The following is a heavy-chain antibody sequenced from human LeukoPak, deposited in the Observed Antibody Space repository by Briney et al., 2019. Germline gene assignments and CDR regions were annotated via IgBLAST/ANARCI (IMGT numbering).Heavy chain of an antibody. CDR2: IYYSGST. CDR3: ARRSKNNGFAP. J-gene: IGHJ5*02. V-gene: IGHV4-39*01. D-gene: IGHD6-13*01. CDR1: GGSISSSSYY. Sequence: SETLSLTCTVSGGSISSSSYYWGWIRQPPGKGLEWIGSIYYSGSTYYNPSLKSRVTISVDTSKNQFSLKLSSVTAADTAVYYCARRSKNNGFAPGGQGTLVTVSS.